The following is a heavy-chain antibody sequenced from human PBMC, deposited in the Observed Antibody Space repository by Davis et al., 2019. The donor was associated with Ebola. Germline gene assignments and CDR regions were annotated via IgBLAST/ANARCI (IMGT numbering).Heavy chain of an antibody. V-gene: IGHV3-33*01. J-gene: IGHJ4*02. CDR1: GFTFSNYG. Sequence: GESLKISCTTSGFTFSNYGMHWVRLAPGKGLEWVALIWYDGSTQYYADSVKGRFTIFRDNSKRTLSLQMNSLRVEDTAVYYCVSDYCSGGSCYSFDYWGQGTLVTVSS. CDR2: IWYDGSTQ. D-gene: IGHD2-15*01. CDR3: VSDYCSGGSCYSFDY.